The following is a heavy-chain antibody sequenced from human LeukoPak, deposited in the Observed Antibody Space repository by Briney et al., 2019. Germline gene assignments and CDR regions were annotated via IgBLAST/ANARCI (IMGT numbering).Heavy chain of an antibody. CDR3: ARGGSGYDWFDP. V-gene: IGHV4-59*01. CDR1: GGSISGYY. CDR2: ISYSGSA. J-gene: IGHJ5*02. Sequence: SETLSLTCTVAGGSISGYYWSWIRQPPGKGLEWIGYISYSGSANYNPSLKSRVTISVDTSKNLFSLNLKLTSVTAADTAVYYCARGGSGYDWFDPWGQGTLVTVSS. D-gene: IGHD5-12*01.